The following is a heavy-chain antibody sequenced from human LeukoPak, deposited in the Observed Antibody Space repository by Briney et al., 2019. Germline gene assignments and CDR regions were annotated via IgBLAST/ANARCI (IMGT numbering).Heavy chain of an antibody. CDR1: GGSISSGGYS. V-gene: IGHV4-30-2*01. D-gene: IGHD3-10*01. Sequence: PSQTLSLTCAVSGGSISSGGYSWSWTRQPPGKGLEWIGYIYHSGSTYYNPSLKSRVTISVDRSKNQFSLKLSSVTAADTAVYYCARVYGPGNYYVHFDYWGQGTLVTVSS. CDR2: IYHSGST. CDR3: ARVYGPGNYYVHFDY. J-gene: IGHJ4*02.